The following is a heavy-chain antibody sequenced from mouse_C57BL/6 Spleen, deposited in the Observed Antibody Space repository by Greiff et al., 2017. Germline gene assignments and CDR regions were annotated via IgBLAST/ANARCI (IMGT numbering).Heavy chain of an antibody. CDR3: AKHLDYGSSYGYGYAMDY. CDR1: GFSLTSYG. CDR2: IWGGGST. J-gene: IGHJ4*01. Sequence: VQVVESGPGLVAPSPSLSITCTVSGFSLTSYGVDWVRQPPGKGLEWLGVIWGGGSTNYNSALMSSLSISQDNSKSQVFLKMNSLQTDDTAMYYCAKHLDYGSSYGYGYAMDYWGQGTSVTVSS. D-gene: IGHD1-1*01. V-gene: IGHV2-9*01.